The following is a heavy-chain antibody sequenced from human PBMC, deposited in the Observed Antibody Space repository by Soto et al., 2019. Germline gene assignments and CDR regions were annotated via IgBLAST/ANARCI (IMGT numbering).Heavy chain of an antibody. CDR2: ILPIFGTT. Sequence: QVQLVQSGAAVKKPGSSVKVSCKASGGTFSSYGISWVRQAPGQGLEWMGGILPIFGTTHYTQKFQGRVTITADESTSXAYMELSSLRSDDTAVYYCARDYGEYGKWGCQLDYWGQGTLVTVSS. CDR3: ARDYGEYGKWGCQLDY. V-gene: IGHV1-69*12. D-gene: IGHD7-27*01. J-gene: IGHJ4*02. CDR1: GGTFSSYG.